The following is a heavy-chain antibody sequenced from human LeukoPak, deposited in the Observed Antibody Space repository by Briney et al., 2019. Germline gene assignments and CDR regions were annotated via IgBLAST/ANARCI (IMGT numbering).Heavy chain of an antibody. CDR3: AKDPGRAVAGRYYFDY. V-gene: IGHV3-23*01. CDR1: GFTFSSSG. Sequence: PGGSLRLSCAASGFTFSSSGMSWVRQAPGKGLEWVSAISGSGGSTYYADSVKGRFTISRDNSKNTLYLQMNSLRAEDTAVYYCAKDPGRAVAGRYYFDYWGQGTLVTVSS. D-gene: IGHD6-19*01. CDR2: ISGSGGST. J-gene: IGHJ4*02.